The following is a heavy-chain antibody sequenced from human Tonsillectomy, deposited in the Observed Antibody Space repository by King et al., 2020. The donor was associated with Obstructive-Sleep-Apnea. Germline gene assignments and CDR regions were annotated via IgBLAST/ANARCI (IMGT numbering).Heavy chain of an antibody. CDR2: ISYDGKNK. D-gene: IGHD6-19*01. CDR1: GFAFSSYA. Sequence: QLVQSGGDVVQPGRSLRLSCAASGFAFSSYAMHWVRQAPGKGLEWVAVISYDGKNKYYADSVKGRFTLSRDNSETTVTLQMNSLRVGDTAVYYCVSTVTGPDYWGQGTLVTVSS. V-gene: IGHV3-30*04. CDR3: VSTVTGPDY. J-gene: IGHJ4*02.